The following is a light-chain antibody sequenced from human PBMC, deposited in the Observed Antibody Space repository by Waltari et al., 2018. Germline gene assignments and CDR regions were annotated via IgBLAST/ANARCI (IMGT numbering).Light chain of an antibody. J-gene: IGKJ4*01. CDR2: DAS. V-gene: IGKV3-11*01. CDR1: HYISTT. CDR3: QQRTNWPPALT. Sequence: EIVLTQSPVTLSLSPGERAHLSCRPSHYISTTLTWYQQKPGQPPRLLIYDASNRATGIPARFSGSGSGTDFTLTISSLEPEDFAVYYCQQRTNWPPALTFGGGTKVEI.